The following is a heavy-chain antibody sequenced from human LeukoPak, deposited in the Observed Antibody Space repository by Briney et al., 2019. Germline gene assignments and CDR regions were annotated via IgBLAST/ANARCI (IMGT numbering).Heavy chain of an antibody. Sequence: ASVKVSCKASGGTFSSYAISWVRQAPGQGLEWMGGIIPIFGTANYAQKFQGRVTITADESTSTAYMELSSLRSEDTAVYYCARGPNYYDSSGYGRNSDNWFDPWGQGTLVTVSS. CDR3: ARGPNYYDSSGYGRNSDNWFDP. J-gene: IGHJ5*02. CDR2: IIPIFGTA. CDR1: GGTFSSYA. D-gene: IGHD3-22*01. V-gene: IGHV1-69*13.